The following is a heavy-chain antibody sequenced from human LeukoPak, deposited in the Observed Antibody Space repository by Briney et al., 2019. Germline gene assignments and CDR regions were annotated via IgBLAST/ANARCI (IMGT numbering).Heavy chain of an antibody. Sequence: SETLSLTCSVSGGSFSNYYWIWIRQPPGTGLECIGYMHDSGISDYNPSLKSRVTISLDASKRQFSLKLSSVTAADTAVYYCASMVRGAPYWYGVDVWGQGTTVTVSS. CDR1: GGSFSNYY. J-gene: IGHJ6*02. D-gene: IGHD3-10*01. CDR3: ASMVRGAPYWYGVDV. CDR2: MHDSGIS. V-gene: IGHV4-59*01.